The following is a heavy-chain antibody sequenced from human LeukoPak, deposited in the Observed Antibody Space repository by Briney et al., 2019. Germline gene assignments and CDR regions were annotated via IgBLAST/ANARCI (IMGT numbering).Heavy chain of an antibody. Sequence: GGSLRLSCAAAGFIFRNYWMGWVRQAPGKGLEWVANINEDGSEKYYVDSAKGRFIISRDNAKNSLHLAMNSLRAEDTAVFYFLSGSGHCGQGSLVTVSS. CDR3: LSGSGH. J-gene: IGHJ4*02. V-gene: IGHV3-7*01. CDR2: INEDGSEK. D-gene: IGHD3-10*01. CDR1: GFIFRNYW.